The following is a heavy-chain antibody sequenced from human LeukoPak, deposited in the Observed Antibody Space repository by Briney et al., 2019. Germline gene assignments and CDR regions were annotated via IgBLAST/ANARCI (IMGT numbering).Heavy chain of an antibody. D-gene: IGHD3-22*01. J-gene: IGHJ3*02. CDR1: GFTFSSYA. V-gene: IGHV3-30*04. CDR2: ISYDGSNK. CDR3: ARDGYYYDSSGYVRGGAFDI. Sequence: GGSLRLSCAASGFTFSSYAMHWVRQAPGKGLEWVAVISYDGSNKYYADSVKGRFTISRDNSKNTLYLQMNSLRAEDTAVYYCARDGYYYDSSGYVRGGAFDIWGQGTMVTVSS.